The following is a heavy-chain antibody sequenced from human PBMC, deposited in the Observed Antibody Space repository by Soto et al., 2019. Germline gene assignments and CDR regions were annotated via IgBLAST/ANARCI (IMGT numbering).Heavy chain of an antibody. CDR1: GFTFRKFW. CDR3: AIQDCTNDGCLEAAVTVGGALES. V-gene: IGHV3-74*01. Sequence: EVQLVQSGGGLAQPGKSLRLSCAASGFTFRKFWMHWVRQVPGKGPVWVSYISSDGTTTDYADSVKGRFTISRDNAKDTLYMKMDSLRAEDTAVYYCAIQDCTNDGCLEAAVTVGGALESWGQGTLVTVSS. J-gene: IGHJ1*01. D-gene: IGHD2-8*01. CDR2: ISSDGTTT.